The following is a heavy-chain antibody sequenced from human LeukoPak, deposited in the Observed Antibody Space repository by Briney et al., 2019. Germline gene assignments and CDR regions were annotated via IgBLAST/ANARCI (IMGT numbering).Heavy chain of an antibody. J-gene: IGHJ4*02. CDR2: IKPDGNDK. CDR1: GFTFSIHW. CDR3: TTSDCEY. V-gene: IGHV3-7*03. Sequence: GGSLRLSCVASGFTFSIHWMTWVRQAPGKGLEWVATIKPDGNDKFFVDPVKGRFTISRDNAKTSLFLQMNSLRAEDTAIYYCTTSDCEYWGQGALVTVSS.